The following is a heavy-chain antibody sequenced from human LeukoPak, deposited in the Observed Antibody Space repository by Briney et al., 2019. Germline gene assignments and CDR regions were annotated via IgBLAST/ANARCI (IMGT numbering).Heavy chain of an antibody. D-gene: IGHD2-2*01. CDR3: ARHLSSITSCPTY. V-gene: IGHV5-51*01. CDR1: GYSFASYW. J-gene: IGHJ4*02. CDR2: IYPGTADI. Sequence: GGSLKISCKGSGYSFASYWIAWVRQMPGEGLEWMGVIYPGTADITYSPSFQGQVTISADKSVSTAYLHWRSLKASDTAIYYCARHLSSITSCPTYWGQGTLVTVSS.